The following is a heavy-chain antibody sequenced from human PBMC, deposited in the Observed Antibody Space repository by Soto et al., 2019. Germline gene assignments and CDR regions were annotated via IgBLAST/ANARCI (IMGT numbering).Heavy chain of an antibody. D-gene: IGHD3-3*01. CDR2: IYYSGST. CDR1: GGSISSSSYY. V-gene: IGHV4-39*01. J-gene: IGHJ6*03. Sequence: SETLSLTCTVSGGSISSSSYYWGWIRQPPGKGLEWIGSIYYSGSTYYNPSLKSRVTISVDTSKNQFSLKLSSVTAADTAVYYCARSSTPVSGYYKEYYYYMDVWGKGTTVTVSS. CDR3: ARSSTPVSGYYKEYYYYMDV.